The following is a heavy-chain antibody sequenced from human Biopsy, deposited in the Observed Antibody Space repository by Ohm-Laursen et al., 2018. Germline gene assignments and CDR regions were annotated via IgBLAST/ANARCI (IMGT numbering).Heavy chain of an antibody. CDR3: ARDPIVGSKADGMDV. V-gene: IGHV1-2*02. Sequence: ASVKVSCKVSSYTFTDYNIHWMRQAPGQGLEWLGYINCKTGATNYAQKFQGTVTMTRDTSISTAYLALGSLRSADTAIYYCARDPIVGSKADGMDVWGQGTTVTVSS. CDR1: SYTFTDYN. J-gene: IGHJ6*02. CDR2: INCKTGAT. D-gene: IGHD1-26*01.